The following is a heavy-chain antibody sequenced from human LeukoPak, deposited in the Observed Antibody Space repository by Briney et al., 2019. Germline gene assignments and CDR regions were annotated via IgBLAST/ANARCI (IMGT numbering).Heavy chain of an antibody. D-gene: IGHD3-16*01. CDR3: ARGGGLDV. J-gene: IGHJ6*02. V-gene: IGHV3-74*01. CDR2: LPPDELDI. CDR1: GFTFTNYW. Sequence: GGSLRLSCAASGFTFTNYWMHWVRQAPGMGLVWVSRLPPDELDIIYADSVKGRFTISRDNAKNSLYLQMSNLRAEDTAVYFCARGGGLDVWGQGATVTVSS.